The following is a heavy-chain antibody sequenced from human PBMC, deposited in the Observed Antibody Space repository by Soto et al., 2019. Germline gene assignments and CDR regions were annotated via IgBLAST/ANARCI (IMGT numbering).Heavy chain of an antibody. J-gene: IGHJ5*02. V-gene: IGHV1-3*01. CDR3: AREYYDSSGYYTNWFDP. CDR2: INAGNGNT. CDR1: GYTFTSYA. D-gene: IGHD3-22*01. Sequence: ASVKVSCKASGYTFTSYAMHWVRQAPGQRLEWMGWINAGNGNTKYSQKFQGRVTITRDTSASTAYVELSSLRSEDTAVYYCAREYYDSSGYYTNWFDPWGQGTLVTVSS.